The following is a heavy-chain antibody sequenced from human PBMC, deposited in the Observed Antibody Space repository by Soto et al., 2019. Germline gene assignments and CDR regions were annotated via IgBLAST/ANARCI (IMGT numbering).Heavy chain of an antibody. V-gene: IGHV3-23*01. CDR2: TRTDGGGT. J-gene: IGHJ3*01. CDR1: GFTLSDFD. Sequence: EVQLLESGGGLVQPGGSVRLSCAASGFTLSDFDMGWVRQAPGKGLEWISLTRTDGGGTYYAYSVEGRLTVSRDTSTSTLYLQMNNLRGEDTALYYCVKDRRGGAYPAFDLWGQGTMVTVSS. CDR3: VKDRRGGAYPAFDL. D-gene: IGHD2-21*01.